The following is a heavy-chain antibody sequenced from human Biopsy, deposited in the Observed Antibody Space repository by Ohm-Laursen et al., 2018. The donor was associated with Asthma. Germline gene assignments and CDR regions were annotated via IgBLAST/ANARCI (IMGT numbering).Heavy chain of an antibody. CDR3: ASQSSGSDFWSGCYYFDY. Sequence: SLRLSCTASGFTFSSYGMHWVRQAPGKGLEWVAVISYDGSNKYYADSVKGRFTISRDNSKNTLYLQMNSLRAEDTAVYYCASQSSGSDFWSGCYYFDYWGQGTLVTVSS. CDR2: ISYDGSNK. CDR1: GFTFSSYG. D-gene: IGHD3-3*01. J-gene: IGHJ4*02. V-gene: IGHV3-30*03.